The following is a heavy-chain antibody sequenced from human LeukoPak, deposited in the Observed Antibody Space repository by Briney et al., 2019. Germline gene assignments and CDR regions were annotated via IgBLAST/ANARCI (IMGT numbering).Heavy chain of an antibody. CDR3: ANVYGDSLGVNAFDI. Sequence: PGGSLRLSCAASGFTFSSYAMHWVRQAPGKGLEWVAVISYDGSNKYYADSVKGRFTISSDNSKNTLYLQMNSLRAEDTAVYYCANVYGDSLGVNAFDIWGQGTMVTVSS. CDR1: GFTFSSYA. D-gene: IGHD4-17*01. V-gene: IGHV3-30*04. J-gene: IGHJ3*02. CDR2: ISYDGSNK.